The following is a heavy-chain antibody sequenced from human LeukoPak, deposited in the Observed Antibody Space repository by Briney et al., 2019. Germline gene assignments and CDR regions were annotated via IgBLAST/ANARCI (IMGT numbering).Heavy chain of an antibody. D-gene: IGHD4/OR15-4a*01. V-gene: IGHV3-23*01. J-gene: IGHJ4*02. Sequence: GGSLRPSCAASAFTFSNHSMSCVSQAPGKGMEWDSTFSSSGGSTYYADSVKGRFTISRDNSQNTLYLQMNSLRAEDTAVYYCAKAPGANAEIYYFDYWGQGTLVTVSS. CDR3: AKAPGANAEIYYFDY. CDR1: AFTFSNHS. CDR2: FSSSGGST.